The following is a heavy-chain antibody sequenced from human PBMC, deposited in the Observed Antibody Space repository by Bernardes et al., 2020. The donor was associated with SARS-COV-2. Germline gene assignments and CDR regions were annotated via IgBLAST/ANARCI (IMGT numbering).Heavy chain of an antibody. J-gene: IGHJ4*02. D-gene: IGHD6-6*01. Sequence: SLIPSCAASGFTFRSSAMHWVRQAPGPGLEWVAIISYDGTTQYNTDSVKGRFTISRDNSKNTLFLQMNSLTTEDTAVYYCAREWEEYTSSLFDYWGQGTLVTGSS. CDR3: AREWEEYTSSLFDY. V-gene: IGHV3-30-3*01. CDR1: GFTFRSSA. CDR2: ISYDGTTQ.